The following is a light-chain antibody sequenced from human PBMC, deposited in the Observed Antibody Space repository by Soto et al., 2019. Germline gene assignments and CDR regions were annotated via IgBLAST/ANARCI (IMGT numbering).Light chain of an antibody. CDR1: QSISRW. CDR2: YAS. V-gene: IGKV1-5*01. CDR3: QQYNSYSPET. J-gene: IGKJ1*01. Sequence: DIQMTQFPSTLFASVGDRVTITCRASQSISRWWAWYQQKPGKAPKLLIYYASNLEKGVPSRFSGRGSGTEFTLTISSLQPDDFATYFCQQYNSYSPETFGQGTKVEI.